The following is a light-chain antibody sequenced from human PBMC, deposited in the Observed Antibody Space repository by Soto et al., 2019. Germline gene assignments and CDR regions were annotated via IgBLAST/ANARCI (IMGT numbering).Light chain of an antibody. CDR3: SSYTSRTTLV. CDR2: EVS. CDR1: NSDVGDYNY. V-gene: IGLV2-14*01. J-gene: IGLJ2*01. Sequence: QSALTQPASVSGSPGQSITISCTGTNSDVGDYNYVSWYQQLPGKAPKLMIYEVSNRPSGVSSRFSGSKSGNTASLSISGLQAEDEADYYCSSYTSRTTLVFGGGTKVTVL.